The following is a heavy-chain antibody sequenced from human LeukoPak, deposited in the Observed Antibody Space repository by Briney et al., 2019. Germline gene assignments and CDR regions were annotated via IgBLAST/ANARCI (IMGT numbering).Heavy chain of an antibody. V-gene: IGHV3-48*04. Sequence: GWSLRLSCAASGFTFSSYSMNWVRQAPGKGLGRVSYISSSSSTIYYADTVKGRLNISRDNAKNSLYLQMNSLRAEDTAVYYCASASFDPWGQGTLVTVSS. CDR2: ISSSSSTI. J-gene: IGHJ5*02. CDR3: ASASFDP. CDR1: GFTFSSYS.